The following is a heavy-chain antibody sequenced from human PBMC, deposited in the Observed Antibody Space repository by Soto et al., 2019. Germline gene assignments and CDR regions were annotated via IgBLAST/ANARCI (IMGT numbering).Heavy chain of an antibody. Sequence: SETLSLTCTVSGGSISISSYYWGWIRQPPGKGLEWIGSIYYSGSTYYNPSLKSRVTISVDTSKNQFSLKLSSVTAADTAVYYCARSTRIPGSGLFDYCGQGTLVTVSS. CDR2: IYYSGST. D-gene: IGHD3-10*01. J-gene: IGHJ4*02. CDR3: ARSTRIPGSGLFDY. V-gene: IGHV4-39*01. CDR1: GGSISISSYY.